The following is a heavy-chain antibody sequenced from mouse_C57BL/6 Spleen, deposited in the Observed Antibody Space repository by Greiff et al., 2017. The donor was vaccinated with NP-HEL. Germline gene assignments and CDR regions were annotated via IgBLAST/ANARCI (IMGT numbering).Heavy chain of an antibody. CDR1: GYTFTSYW. V-gene: IGHV1-7*01. J-gene: IGHJ4*01. Sequence: QVQLQQSGAELAKPGASVKLSCKASGYTFTSYWMHWVKQRPGQGLEWIGYINPSSGYTKYNQKFKDKATLTADKSSSTAYMQLSSLTYEDSAVYICARGYYGSNAMCYWGQGTSVTLSS. CDR2: INPSSGYT. D-gene: IGHD1-1*01. CDR3: ARGYYGSNAMCY.